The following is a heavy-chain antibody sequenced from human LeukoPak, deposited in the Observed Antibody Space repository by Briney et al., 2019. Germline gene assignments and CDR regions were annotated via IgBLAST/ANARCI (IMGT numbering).Heavy chain of an antibody. CDR2: TYHRYKWYN. Sequence: PSQTLSLTCAISGDSVSSNSAAWNRIRQSPSRGLEGLGSTYHRYKWYNDYAISVKSRITIKPDTSTHQFSLQLNSVTPEDTAVYYCAGLVGGSSSTDYYRMDVWGQGATVTVSS. V-gene: IGHV6-1*01. CDR1: GDSVSSNSAA. J-gene: IGHJ6*02. CDR3: AGLVGGSSSTDYYRMDV. D-gene: IGHD6-6*01.